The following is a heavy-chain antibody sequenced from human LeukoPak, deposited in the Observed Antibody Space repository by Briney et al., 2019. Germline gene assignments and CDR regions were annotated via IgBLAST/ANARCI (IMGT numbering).Heavy chain of an antibody. CDR1: GYSISSGYY. Sequence: SETLSLTCAVSGYSISSGYYWGWIRQPPGKGLEWIGSIYYSGSTYYNPSLKSRVTISVDTSKNQFSLKLSSVTAADTAVYYCARQAGGSGRITMVRGVIKNAFDIWGQGTMVTVSS. CDR3: ARQAGGSGRITMVRGVIKNAFDI. V-gene: IGHV4-38-2*01. D-gene: IGHD3-10*01. CDR2: IYYSGST. J-gene: IGHJ3*02.